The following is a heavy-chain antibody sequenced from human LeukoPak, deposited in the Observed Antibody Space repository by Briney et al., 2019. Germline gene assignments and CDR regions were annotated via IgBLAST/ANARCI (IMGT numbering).Heavy chain of an antibody. CDR3: ARAAARYSSGWYVY. CDR2: INHSGST. V-gene: IGHV4-34*01. Sequence: PWETLSLTCAVYGGSFSGYYWSWIRQPPGKGLEWIGEINHSGSTNYNPSLKSRVTISVDTSKNQFSLKLSSVTAADTAVYYCARAAARYSSGWYVYWGQGTLVTVSS. J-gene: IGHJ4*02. D-gene: IGHD6-19*01. CDR1: GGSFSGYY.